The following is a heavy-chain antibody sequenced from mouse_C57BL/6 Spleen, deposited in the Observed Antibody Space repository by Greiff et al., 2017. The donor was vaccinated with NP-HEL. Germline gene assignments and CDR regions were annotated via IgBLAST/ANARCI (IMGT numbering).Heavy chain of an antibody. V-gene: IGHV1-15*01. CDR2: IDPETGGT. J-gene: IGHJ2*01. Sequence: VQRVESGAELVRPGASVTLSCKASGYTFTDYEMHWVKQTPVHGLEWIGAIDPETGGTAYNQKFKGKAILTADKSSSTAYMELRSLTSEDSAVYYCTREFDYWGQGTTLTVSS. CDR1: GYTFTDYE. CDR3: TREFDY.